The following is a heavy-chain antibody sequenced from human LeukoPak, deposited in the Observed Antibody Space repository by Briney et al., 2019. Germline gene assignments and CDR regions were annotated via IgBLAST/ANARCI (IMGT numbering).Heavy chain of an antibody. V-gene: IGHV1-2*02. J-gene: IGHJ4*02. CDR3: ARDPGDYGGNRFDY. D-gene: IGHD4-23*01. Sequence: GASVKVSCKASGYTSTGYYLHWVRQAPGQGLEWMGWINPNSGGTNYAQKFQGRVTMTRDTSISTAYMELSRLRSDDTAVYYCARDPGDYGGNRFDYWGQGTLVTISS. CDR2: INPNSGGT. CDR1: GYTSTGYY.